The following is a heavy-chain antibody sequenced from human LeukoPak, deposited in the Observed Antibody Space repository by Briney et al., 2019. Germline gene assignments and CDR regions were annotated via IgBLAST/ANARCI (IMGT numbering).Heavy chain of an antibody. Sequence: GGSLRLSCAASGFTFSSYSMNWVRQAPGKGLEWVSSISSSSSYIYYADSVEGRFTISRDNAKNSLYLQMNSLRGEDTAVYYCAKFWSGQARTQNDCWGQGTLVTVSS. CDR2: ISSSSSYI. J-gene: IGHJ4*02. CDR3: AKFWSGQARTQNDC. CDR1: GFTFSSYS. V-gene: IGHV3-21*01. D-gene: IGHD3-3*01.